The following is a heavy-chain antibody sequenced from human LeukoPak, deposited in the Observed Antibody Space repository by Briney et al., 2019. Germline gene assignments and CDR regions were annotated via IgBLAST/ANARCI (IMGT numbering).Heavy chain of an antibody. CDR1: GLTFSSYA. CDR2: ISGSGGST. D-gene: IGHD6-13*01. J-gene: IGHJ4*02. V-gene: IGHV3-23*01. CDR3: AKDRGYSSSWYEVY. Sequence: GGSLRLSCAASGLTFSSYAMSWVRKAPGKGLEWVSAISGSGGSTYYADSVKGRFTISRDNSKNTLYLQMNSLRAEDTAVYYCAKDRGYSSSWYEVYWGQGTLVTVSS.